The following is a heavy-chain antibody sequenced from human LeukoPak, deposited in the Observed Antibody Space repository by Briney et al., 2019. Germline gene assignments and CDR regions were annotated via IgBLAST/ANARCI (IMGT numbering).Heavy chain of an antibody. D-gene: IGHD6-13*01. CDR1: GGTFSSYA. V-gene: IGHV1-69*13. J-gene: IGHJ6*02. Sequence: SVKVSCKASGGTFSSYAISWVRQAPGQGLEWMGGIIPIFGTANYAQKFQGRVTITADESTSTAYMELSGLRSEDTAVYYCARDRTAAISDYYYYYGMDVWGQGTTVTVSS. CDR2: IIPIFGTA. CDR3: ARDRTAAISDYYYYYGMDV.